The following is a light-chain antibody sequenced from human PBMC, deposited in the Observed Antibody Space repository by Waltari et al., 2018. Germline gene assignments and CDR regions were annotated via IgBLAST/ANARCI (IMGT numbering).Light chain of an antibody. CDR1: QSLVYTDGNTY. V-gene: IGKV2-30*01. CDR3: MQGIHWPFT. J-gene: IGKJ3*01. Sequence: QSLVYTDGNTYLSWFQQRPGQSPRRLIYKVSNRDSGVPDRFSGSGSGTDFTLKISGVEAEDIGIYYCMQGIHWPFTFGPGTKVDIK. CDR2: KVS.